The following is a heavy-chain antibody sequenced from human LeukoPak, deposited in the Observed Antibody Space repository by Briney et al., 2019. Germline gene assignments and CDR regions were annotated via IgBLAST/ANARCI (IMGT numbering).Heavy chain of an antibody. CDR2: IYTSGST. Sequence: KPSETLSLTCTVSGGSISSYYWSWIRQPAGKGLEWIGRIYTSGSTNYNPSLKSRVTMSVDTSKNQFSLKLSSVTAADTAVYYCARTGGSSGWYYFDYWGQGTLVTVSS. CDR3: ARTGGSSGWYYFDY. V-gene: IGHV4-4*07. CDR1: GGSISSYY. D-gene: IGHD6-19*01. J-gene: IGHJ4*02.